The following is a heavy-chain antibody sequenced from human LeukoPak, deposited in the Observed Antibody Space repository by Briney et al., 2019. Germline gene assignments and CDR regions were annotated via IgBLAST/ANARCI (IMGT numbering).Heavy chain of an antibody. CDR2: ISYDGSNK. D-gene: IGHD5-12*01. Sequence: PGGSLRLSCAASGFTFSSYGMHWVRQAPGKGLEWVAVISYDGSNKYYADSVKGRFTISRDNSKNTLYLQMNSLRAEDTALYYCANLVARGRDAFDIWGQGTMVTVSS. CDR3: ANLVARGRDAFDI. V-gene: IGHV3-30*18. CDR1: GFTFSSYG. J-gene: IGHJ3*02.